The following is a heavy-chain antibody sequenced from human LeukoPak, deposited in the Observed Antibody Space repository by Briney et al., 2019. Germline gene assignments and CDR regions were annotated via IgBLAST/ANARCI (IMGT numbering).Heavy chain of an antibody. CDR3: TRHGDSSPGSY. CDR1: GFTFSGSA. V-gene: IGHV3-73*01. D-gene: IGHD6-13*01. Sequence: GGSLRLSRAASGFTFSGSAMHWVRQASGKGLEWVGRIRSKANSYATAYAASVRGRFTISRDDSKNTAYLQMNSLKTEDTAVYYCTRHGDSSPGSYWGQGTLVTVSS. J-gene: IGHJ4*02. CDR2: IRSKANSYAT.